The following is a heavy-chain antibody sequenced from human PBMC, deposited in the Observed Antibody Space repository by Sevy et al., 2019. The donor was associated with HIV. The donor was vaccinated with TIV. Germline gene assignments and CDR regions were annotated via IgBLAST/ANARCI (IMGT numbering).Heavy chain of an antibody. V-gene: IGHV4-34*01. CDR3: ARAPPVVVVPGAPSWFDP. CDR2: INHSGST. Sequence: SETLSLTCAVYGGSFSGYYWNWIRQSPGKGLEWVGEINHSGSTHYNPSLKTRVTISVDTSKNQFSLRLNSVTAADTAVYYCARAPPVVVVPGAPSWFDPWGQGTLVTVSS. D-gene: IGHD2-2*01. CDR1: GGSFSGYY. J-gene: IGHJ5*02.